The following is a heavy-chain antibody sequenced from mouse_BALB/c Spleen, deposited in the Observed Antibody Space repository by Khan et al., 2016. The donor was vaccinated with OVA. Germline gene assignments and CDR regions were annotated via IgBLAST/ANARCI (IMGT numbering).Heavy chain of an antibody. CDR2: IWTGGIT. V-gene: IGHV2-9*02. Sequence: QMQLEESGPGLVAPSQSLSITCTVSGFSLSNYGVHWVRQPPGKGLEWLGVIWTGGITNYNSALMSRLSISKDNSKSQVFLKMNRLQTDDTAIYYCARSYDYDVGGFAYWDQGTLVTVSA. J-gene: IGHJ3*01. CDR3: ARSYDYDVGGFAY. CDR1: GFSLSNYG. D-gene: IGHD2-4*01.